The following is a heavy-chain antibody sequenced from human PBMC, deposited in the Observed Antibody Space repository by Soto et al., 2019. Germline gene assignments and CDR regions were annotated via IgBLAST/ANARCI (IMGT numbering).Heavy chain of an antibody. Sequence: EVQLVESGGGLVQPGGSLRLSCVASGFTFNIYWMHWVRQAPGKGLEWVSRIDNDGSATTYADSVKGRFTISRDNAKNTLFLQINTLRLDDTAVYYCARDNWNSYWGQGTLVTVSS. CDR3: ARDNWNSY. CDR2: IDNDGSAT. CDR1: GFTFNIYW. D-gene: IGHD1-1*01. J-gene: IGHJ4*02. V-gene: IGHV3-74*01.